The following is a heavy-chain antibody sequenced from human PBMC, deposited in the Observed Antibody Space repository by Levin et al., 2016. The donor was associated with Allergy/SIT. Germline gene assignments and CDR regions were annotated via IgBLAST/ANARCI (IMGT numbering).Heavy chain of an antibody. V-gene: IGHV4-4*07. CDR1: GGSISSYY. J-gene: IGHJ4*02. CDR2: IYTSGST. CDR3: ARGSRYSSSWYSDY. D-gene: IGHD6-13*01. Sequence: SETLSLTCTVSGGSISSYYWSWIRQPAGKGLEWIGRIYTSGSTNYNPSLKSRVTMSVDTSKNQFSLKLSSVTAADTAVYYCARGSRYSSSWYSDYWGQGTLVTVSS.